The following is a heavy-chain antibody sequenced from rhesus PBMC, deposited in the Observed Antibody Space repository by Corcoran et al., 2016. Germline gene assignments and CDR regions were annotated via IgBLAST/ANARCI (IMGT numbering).Heavy chain of an antibody. CDR1: GGSISSNS. V-gene: IGHV4-160*01. J-gene: IGHJ4*01. D-gene: IGHD4-23*01. CDR3: AKDPGKTVTPLDY. CDR2: IYGSGGST. Sequence: QVQLQESGPGLVKPSETLSLTCAVSGGSISSNSWSWIRQPPGKGLVGIGDIYGSGGSTNYNPSRQKRVTMSKDASKNQFSRKLSAVTAADTAVYYCAKDPGKTVTPLDYWGQGVLVTVSS.